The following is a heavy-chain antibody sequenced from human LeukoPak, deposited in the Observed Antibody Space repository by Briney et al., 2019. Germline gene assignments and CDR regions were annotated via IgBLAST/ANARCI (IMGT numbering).Heavy chain of an antibody. CDR2: IIPILGTA. D-gene: IGHD5-24*01. CDR3: AREGEMATNVFDY. CDR1: GGTFSSYA. Sequence: ASVKVSCKASGGTFSSYAICWVRQAPGQGLEWMGGIIPILGTANYAQKFQGRVTITADESTSTAYMELSSLRSEDTAVYYCAREGEMATNVFDYWGQGTLVTVSS. J-gene: IGHJ4*02. V-gene: IGHV1-69*13.